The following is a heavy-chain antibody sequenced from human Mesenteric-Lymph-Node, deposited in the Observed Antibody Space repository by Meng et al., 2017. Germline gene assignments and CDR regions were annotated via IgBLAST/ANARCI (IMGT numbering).Heavy chain of an antibody. V-gene: IGHV3-20*04. CDR3: ARDRWDALEEGTYYYDSSGYYYGGPVFDY. Sequence: GESLKISCAASGFTFDDYGMSWVGQAPGKGLEGVSGINWNGGSTGYADAVKGRFTISRDNAKNSLYLQMNSLRAEDTALYYCARDRWDALEEGTYYYDSSGYYYGGPVFDYWGQGTLVTVSS. J-gene: IGHJ4*02. CDR2: INWNGGST. D-gene: IGHD3-22*01. CDR1: GFTFDDYG.